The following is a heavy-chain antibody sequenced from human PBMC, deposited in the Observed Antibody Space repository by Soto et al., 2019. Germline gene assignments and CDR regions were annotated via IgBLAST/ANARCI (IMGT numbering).Heavy chain of an antibody. Sequence: SETLSLTCTVSGGSISSSSYYWGWIRQPPGKGLEWIGSIYYSGSTYYNPSLKSRVTISVDTSKNQFSLKLSSVTAADTAVYYCARRRDYGGNSEDYWGQGTLVTVSS. D-gene: IGHD4-17*01. CDR3: ARRRDYGGNSEDY. CDR2: IYYSGST. CDR1: GGSISSSSYY. V-gene: IGHV4-39*01. J-gene: IGHJ4*02.